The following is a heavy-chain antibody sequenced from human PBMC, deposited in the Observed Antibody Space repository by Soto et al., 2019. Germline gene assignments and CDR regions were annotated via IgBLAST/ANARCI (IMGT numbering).Heavy chain of an antibody. CDR2: ISSSSSYI. D-gene: IGHD6-19*01. Sequence: EVQLVESGGGLVKPGGSLRLSCAASGFTFSRYSMNWVRQAPGKGLEWVSSISSSSSYIYYADSVKGRFTISRDNAKNSLYLQMNSLRDEDTAVYYCARDRNEWLEPSYYWGPGTLVTVSS. CDR3: ARDRNEWLEPSYY. V-gene: IGHV3-21*01. CDR1: GFTFSRYS. J-gene: IGHJ4*02.